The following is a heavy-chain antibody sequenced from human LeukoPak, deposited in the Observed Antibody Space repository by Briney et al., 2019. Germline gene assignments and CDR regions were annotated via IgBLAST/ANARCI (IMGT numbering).Heavy chain of an antibody. V-gene: IGHV1-18*01. J-gene: IGHJ4*02. CDR3: ARDLRQQLPEGVDY. D-gene: IGHD6-13*01. Sequence: GASVKVSCKASGYTFTSYGVTWVRQAPGQGFEWIGWISGYNADTNYAQNPQGRVTMTTDTSTSTAYMELRSLTSDDTAVYYCARDLRQQLPEGVDYWGQGALVTVSS. CDR1: GYTFTSYG. CDR2: ISGYNADT.